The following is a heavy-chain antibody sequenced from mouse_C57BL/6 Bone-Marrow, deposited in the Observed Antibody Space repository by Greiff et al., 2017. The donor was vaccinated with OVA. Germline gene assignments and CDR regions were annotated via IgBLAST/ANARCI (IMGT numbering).Heavy chain of an antibody. CDR3: ARADPHSNHFDY. D-gene: IGHD2-5*01. Sequence: VQRVESGAELARPGASVKMSCKASGYTFTSYTMHWVKQRPGQGLEWIGYINPSSGYTKYNQKFKDKATLTADKSSSTAYMQLSSLTSEDSAVYYCARADPHSNHFDYWGQGTTLTVSS. CDR1: GYTFTSYT. CDR2: INPSSGYT. J-gene: IGHJ2*01. V-gene: IGHV1-4*01.